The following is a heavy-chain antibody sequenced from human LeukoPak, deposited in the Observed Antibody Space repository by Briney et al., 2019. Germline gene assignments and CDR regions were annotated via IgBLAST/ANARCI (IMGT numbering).Heavy chain of an antibody. CDR2: INPNSGGT. J-gene: IGHJ4*02. CDR3: ASGYCSSTSCPYFDY. D-gene: IGHD2-2*03. CDR1: GYTFTGYY. Sequence: ASVKGSCKASGYTFTGYYMHWVRQAPGQGGEWMGWINPNSGGTNNVQKCQGRVTMTRDTSISTAYMELSRLRSDDTAVYYCASGYCSSTSCPYFDYWGQGTLVTVSS. V-gene: IGHV1-2*02.